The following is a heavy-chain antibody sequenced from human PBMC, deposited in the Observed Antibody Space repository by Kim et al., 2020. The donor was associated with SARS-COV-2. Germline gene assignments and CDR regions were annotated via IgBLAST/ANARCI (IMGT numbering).Heavy chain of an antibody. D-gene: IGHD3-10*01. Sequence: YYGESVKDRFTISRDNSQNTVYLQMNNLRADDTDIYHCARNYRSGTVIGDFWGQETMVTVSS. V-gene: IGHV3-33*01. CDR3: ARNYRSGTVIGDF. J-gene: IGHJ3*01.